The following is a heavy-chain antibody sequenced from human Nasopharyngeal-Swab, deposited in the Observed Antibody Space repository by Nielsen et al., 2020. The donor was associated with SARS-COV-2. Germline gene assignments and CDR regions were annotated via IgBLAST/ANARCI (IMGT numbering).Heavy chain of an antibody. J-gene: IGHJ4*02. V-gene: IGHV3-7*04. D-gene: IGHD2-8*01. CDR2: INGDGRGK. CDR3: ARDRGYCANGGCYTVLDF. Sequence: GESLKISCAASGFTFNTYHMSWVRQTPGKGLEWVAHINGDGRGKYYVDSLKGRFTISRDNAQNSLHLQMTSLGAEDTAVYYCARDRGYCANGGCYTVLDFWGQGTLVTVSS. CDR1: GFTFNTYH.